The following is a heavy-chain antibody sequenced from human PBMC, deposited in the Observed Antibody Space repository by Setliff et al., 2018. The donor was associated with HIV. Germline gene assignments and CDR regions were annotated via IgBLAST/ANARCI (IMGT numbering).Heavy chain of an antibody. CDR1: GYTFTNYY. CDR2: INPSGGST. V-gene: IGHV1-46*01. Sequence: ASVKVSCKASGYTFTNYYMHWVRQAPGQGPEWMGIINPSGGSTTYAQKFQGRVTMTRDTSTSTFYMELSSLRSEDTAVYYRARDQKWRSHYYDSIVSSYYFDYWGQGTLVTVSS. J-gene: IGHJ4*02. CDR3: ARDQKWRSHYYDSIVSSYYFDY. D-gene: IGHD3-22*01.